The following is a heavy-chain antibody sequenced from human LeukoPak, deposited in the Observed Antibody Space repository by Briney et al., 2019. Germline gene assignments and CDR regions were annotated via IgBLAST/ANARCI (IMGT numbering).Heavy chain of an antibody. CDR3: ARVLGDIVVVPAAHDAFDI. D-gene: IGHD2-2*01. CDR2: IYTSGST. V-gene: IGHV4-61*02. CDR1: GGSISSGSYY. J-gene: IGHJ3*02. Sequence: PSQTLSLTCTVSGGSISSGSYYWSWIRQPAGKGLEWIGRIYTSGSTNYNPSLKSRVTISVDTSKNQFSLKLSSVTAADTAVYYCARVLGDIVVVPAAHDAFDIWGQGTMVTVSS.